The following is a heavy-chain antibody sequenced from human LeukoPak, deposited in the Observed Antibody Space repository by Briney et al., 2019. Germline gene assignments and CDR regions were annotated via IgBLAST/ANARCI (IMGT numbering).Heavy chain of an antibody. Sequence: ASVKVSCKASGYTFTGYYMHWVRQAPGQGLEWMGWMNPNSGNTGYAQKFQGRVTITRNTSISTAYMELSSLRSEDTAVYYCARAGGGLLPIYWGQGTLVTVSS. CDR2: MNPNSGNT. CDR1: GYTFTGYY. J-gene: IGHJ4*02. D-gene: IGHD2-15*01. CDR3: ARAGGGLLPIY. V-gene: IGHV1-8*03.